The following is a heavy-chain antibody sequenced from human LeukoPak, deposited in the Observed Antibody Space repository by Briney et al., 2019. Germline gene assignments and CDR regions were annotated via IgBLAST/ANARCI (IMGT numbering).Heavy chain of an antibody. V-gene: IGHV3-23*01. D-gene: IGHD6-13*01. Sequence: PGGSLRLSCAASGFIFSNYAMTWVRQAPGKGLEWVSLISGSGGSTFYADSVKGRFTISRDNSKNTLYLQMNSLRAEDTAVYYCASRAGYTSSWSAFDYWGRGTLVTVSS. CDR1: GFIFSNYA. J-gene: IGHJ4*02. CDR2: ISGSGGST. CDR3: ASRAGYTSSWSAFDY.